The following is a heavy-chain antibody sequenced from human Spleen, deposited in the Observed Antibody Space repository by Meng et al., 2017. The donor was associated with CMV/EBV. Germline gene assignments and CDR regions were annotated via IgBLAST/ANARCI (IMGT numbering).Heavy chain of an antibody. CDR2: INPNSGGT. CDR3: ARGLSSSGFDY. J-gene: IGHJ4*02. CDR1: GYTFSGYY. D-gene: IGHD3-22*01. Sequence: QWQLVQSGAEWKKAGASVKVSCKASGYTFSGYYMNWMRQAPGQGLEWMGWINPNSGGTNYAQKFQGRVTMTRDTSISTAYMELSSLRSDDTAVYYCARGLSSSGFDYWGQGTLVTVSS. V-gene: IGHV1-2*02.